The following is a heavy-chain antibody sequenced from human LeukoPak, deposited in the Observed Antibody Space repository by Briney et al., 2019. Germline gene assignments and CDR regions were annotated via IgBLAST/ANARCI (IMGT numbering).Heavy chain of an antibody. CDR1: GFNFRTHN. Sequence: GGSLRLSCATSGFNFRTHNMSWVRQAPGKGLEWVSSITSNSDYLYYAVSLKDRFVISGNNAKSTLYLHMKFLRAEDAAVYYCARDRENSEGFCSGGTCSPPDYGGPGTLVGVSS. J-gene: IGHJ4*02. V-gene: IGHV3-21*06. CDR2: ITSNSDYL. D-gene: IGHD2-8*02. CDR3: ARDRENSEGFCSGGTCSPPDY.